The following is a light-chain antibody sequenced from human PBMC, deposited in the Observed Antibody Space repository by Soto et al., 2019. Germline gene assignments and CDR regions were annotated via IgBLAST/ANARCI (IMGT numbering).Light chain of an antibody. Sequence: QSVLTQPPSVSGAPGQRVTLSCTGSRSNIGAGHDVHWYQQLPGTAPKLLIFGNSNRPSGVPDRFSDSKSDTSASLTITGLQVEDEADYFCQSYDNSLSGYVFGTGTKVTVL. V-gene: IGLV1-40*01. CDR3: QSYDNSLSGYV. CDR1: RSNIGAGHD. J-gene: IGLJ1*01. CDR2: GNS.